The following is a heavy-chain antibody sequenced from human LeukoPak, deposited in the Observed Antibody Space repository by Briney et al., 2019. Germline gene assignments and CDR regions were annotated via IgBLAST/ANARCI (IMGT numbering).Heavy chain of an antibody. J-gene: IGHJ6*03. D-gene: IGHD2-8*02. CDR2: INPNSGGT. Sequence: ASVTVSCKASGYTFTDYYMHWVRQAPGQGLEWMGWINPNSGGTNYAQKFQGRVTMTRDTSISTAYMELSRLRSDDTAVYYCTRGSASDGVHYHYYYYMDVWDKGTTVTVSS. CDR1: GYTFTDYY. CDR3: TRGSASDGVHYHYYYYMDV. V-gene: IGHV1-2*02.